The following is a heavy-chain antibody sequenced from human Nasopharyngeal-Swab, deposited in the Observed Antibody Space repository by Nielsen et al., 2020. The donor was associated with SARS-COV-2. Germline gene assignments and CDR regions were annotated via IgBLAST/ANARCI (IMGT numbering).Heavy chain of an antibody. V-gene: IGHV1-3*01. CDR2: INAGNGNT. J-gene: IGHJ4*02. D-gene: IGHD5-18*01. CDR3: ARAGKIQLWFNSLYYFDY. Sequence: WVGQAPGQRLEWMGWINAGNGNTKYSQKFQGRVTITRDTSASTAYMELSSLRSEDTAVYYCARAGKIQLWFNSLYYFDYWGQGTLVTVSS.